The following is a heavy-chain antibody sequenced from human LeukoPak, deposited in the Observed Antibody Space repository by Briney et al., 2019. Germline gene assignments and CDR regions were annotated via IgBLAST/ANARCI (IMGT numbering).Heavy chain of an antibody. CDR2: IYHSGST. CDR1: GGSISSGGYS. V-gene: IGHV4-30-2*01. J-gene: IGHJ4*02. D-gene: IGHD5-18*01. CDR3: ARGTDTAMVTSYFDY. Sequence: SETLSLTCAVSGGSISSGGYSWSWIRQPPGKGLEWIGYIYHSGSTYYNPSLKSRVTISVDRSKNQFSLKLSSVTAADTAAYYCARGTDTAMVTSYFDYWGQGTLVTVSS.